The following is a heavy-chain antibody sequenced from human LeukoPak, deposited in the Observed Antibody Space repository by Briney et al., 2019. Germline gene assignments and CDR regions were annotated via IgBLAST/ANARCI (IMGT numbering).Heavy chain of an antibody. CDR3: ARAPWCFDL. V-gene: IGHV4-59*01. J-gene: IGHJ2*01. CDR2: IYYSGST. Sequence: SETLSLTCTVSGDSISSYYWSWIRQPPGKGLEWIGYIYYSGSTNYNPSLKSRVTISVDTSKNQFSLKLSSVTAADTAVYYCARAPWCFDLWGRGTLVSVSS. CDR1: GDSISSYY.